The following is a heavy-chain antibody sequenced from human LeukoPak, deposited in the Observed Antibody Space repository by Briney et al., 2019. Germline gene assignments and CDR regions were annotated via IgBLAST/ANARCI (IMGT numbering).Heavy chain of an antibody. D-gene: IGHD3-10*01. V-gene: IGHV4-59*08. J-gene: IGHJ3*01. CDR2: IYYNGRT. CDR3: ARHMSVSYDAFDL. CDR1: RGSISSYY. Sequence: PSETLSLTCTVSRGSISSYYWSWIRQPPGKGLEWIGYIYYNGRTNYNPSLKSRFTISVDTSRNQFSLTVTSVTAADTAVYYCARHMSVSYDAFDLWGRGTTVTVSS.